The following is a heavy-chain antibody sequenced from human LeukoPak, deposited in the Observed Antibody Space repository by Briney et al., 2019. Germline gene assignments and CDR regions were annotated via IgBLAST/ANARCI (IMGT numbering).Heavy chain of an antibody. J-gene: IGHJ4*02. Sequence: SETLSLTCTVSGGSISGSSSYWGWIRQPPGKGLEWIGYIYYSGSTNYNPSLKSRVTISVDTSKNQFSLKLSSVTAADTAVYYCAREIAAVDYWGQGTLVTVSS. D-gene: IGHD6-13*01. CDR3: AREIAAVDY. V-gene: IGHV4-61*01. CDR1: GGSISGSSSY. CDR2: IYYSGST.